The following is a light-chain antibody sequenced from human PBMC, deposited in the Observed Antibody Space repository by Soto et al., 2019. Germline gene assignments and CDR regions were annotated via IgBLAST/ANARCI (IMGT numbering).Light chain of an antibody. CDR3: QQSYSSPPT. V-gene: IGKV1-5*01. Sequence: IQMTQSPATLSASVGHRVTITCRASQTISSWLAWYQQKPGKAPKLLIYEASSLESGVPSRFSGSGSATEFTLTISSLQPDDFATYYCQQSYSSPPTFGQGTKVDIK. CDR2: EAS. CDR1: QTISSW. J-gene: IGKJ1*01.